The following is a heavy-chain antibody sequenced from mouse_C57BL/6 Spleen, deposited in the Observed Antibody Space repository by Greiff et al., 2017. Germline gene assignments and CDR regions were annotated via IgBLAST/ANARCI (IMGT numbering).Heavy chain of an antibody. CDR3: TNYEGSYEGY. Sequence: QVQLKQSGAELVRPGASVTLSCKASGYTFTDYEMHWVKQTPVHGLEWIGAIYPDTGGTTYNQKFKGKAILTADNSSSTAYMKLRRLTSEDSDVYYCTNYEGSYEGYWGQGTTLTVSS. CDR2: IYPDTGGT. J-gene: IGHJ2*01. V-gene: IGHV1-15*01. D-gene: IGHD2-3*01. CDR1: GYTFTDYE.